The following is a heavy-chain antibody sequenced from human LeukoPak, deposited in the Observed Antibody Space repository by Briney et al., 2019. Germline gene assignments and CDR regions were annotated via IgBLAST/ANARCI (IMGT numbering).Heavy chain of an antibody. CDR1: GGTFSSYA. D-gene: IGHD4-17*01. V-gene: IGHV1-69*01. CDR2: IIPIFGTA. J-gene: IGHJ4*02. CDR3: ATHQGDYGDYVLPFDY. Sequence: GSSVKVSCKASGGTFSSYAISWVRQAPGQGLEWMGGIIPIFGTANYAQKFQGRVMITADESTSTAYMELSSLRSEDTAVYYCATHQGDYGDYVLPFDYWGQGTLVTVSS.